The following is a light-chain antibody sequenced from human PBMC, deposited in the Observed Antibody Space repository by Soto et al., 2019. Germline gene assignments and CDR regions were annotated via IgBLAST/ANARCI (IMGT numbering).Light chain of an antibody. CDR3: QFYESSNPLGV. V-gene: IGLV6-57*03. J-gene: IGLJ3*02. CDR2: EDN. CDR1: SGSIASNY. Sequence: NFMLTQPHSVSESPGKTVTISCTRSSGSIASNYVQWYQQRPGSAPTTVIYEDNQRPSGVPDRFSGSIDSSSNSASLTISGLKTEEGADYYCQFYESSNPLGVLGGGTKLTVL.